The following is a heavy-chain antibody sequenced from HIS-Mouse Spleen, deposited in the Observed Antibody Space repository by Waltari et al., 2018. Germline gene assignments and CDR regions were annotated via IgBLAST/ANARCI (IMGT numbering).Heavy chain of an antibody. V-gene: IGHV4-39*07. Sequence: QLQLQESGPGLVKPSETLSLTCTVSGGSISSSSYYWAWIRQPPGKGLEWIGSIYYSGSTYYNPSLKSRVTISVDTSKNQFSLKLSSVTAADTAVYYCARAIAARPYYFDYWGQGTLVTVSS. CDR3: ARAIAARPYYFDY. D-gene: IGHD6-6*01. CDR1: GGSISSSSYY. J-gene: IGHJ4*02. CDR2: IYYSGST.